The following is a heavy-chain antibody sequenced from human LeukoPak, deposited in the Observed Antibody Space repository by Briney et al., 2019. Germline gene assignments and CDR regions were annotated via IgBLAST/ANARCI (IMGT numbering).Heavy chain of an antibody. CDR3: ARDSTPYDSSGYCFDY. J-gene: IGHJ4*02. V-gene: IGHV3-48*02. D-gene: IGHD3-22*01. CDR1: GFTFSTYS. CDR2: ITSSSSTI. Sequence: GGSLRLSCAASGFTFSTYSINWVRQAPGKGLEWISYITSSSSTIFYADSVKGRFTISRDNAKSSLYLQTNSLRDEDTAVYYCARDSTPYDSSGYCFDYWGQGTLVTVSS.